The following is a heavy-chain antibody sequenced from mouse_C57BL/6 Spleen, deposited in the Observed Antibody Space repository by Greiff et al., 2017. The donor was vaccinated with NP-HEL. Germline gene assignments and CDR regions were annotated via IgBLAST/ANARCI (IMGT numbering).Heavy chain of an antibody. CDR3: ARYDDSYYYAMDY. D-gene: IGHD2-3*01. J-gene: IGHJ4*01. Sequence: QVQLQQSGPELVKPGASVKISCKASGYAFSSSWMNWVKQRPGKGLEWIGRIYPGDGDTNYNGKFKGKATLTADKSSSTAYMQLSSLTSEDSAVYFCARYDDSYYYAMDYWGQGTSVTVSS. V-gene: IGHV1-82*01. CDR2: IYPGDGDT. CDR1: GYAFSSSW.